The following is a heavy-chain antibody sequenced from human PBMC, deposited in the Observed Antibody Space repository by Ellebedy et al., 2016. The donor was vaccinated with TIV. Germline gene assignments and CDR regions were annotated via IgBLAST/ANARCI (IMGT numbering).Heavy chain of an antibody. V-gene: IGHV3-74*01. J-gene: IGHJ6*02. CDR1: GFAFSSRW. CDR2: INSDGSST. CDR3: GRDDRYGLDV. Sequence: PGGSLRLSCVASGFAFSSRWIHWVRQAPGKGLVWVSHINSDGSSTTYADSGKGRFTISRDNAKDTVYRQMNSLRAEDTAVYYCGRDDRYGLDVWGQGTTVIVSS.